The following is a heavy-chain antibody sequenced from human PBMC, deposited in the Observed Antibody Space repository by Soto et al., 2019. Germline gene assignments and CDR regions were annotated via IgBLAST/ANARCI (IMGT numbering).Heavy chain of an antibody. J-gene: IGHJ4*02. CDR3: ATGGRGYSSDPWFYCDF. CDR1: GGTFSSNA. D-gene: IGHD5-18*01. CDR2: IIPIFGTA. Sequence: QVQLVQSGAEVKKPGSSVKVTCKASGGTFSSNAISWVRQAPGQGLEWMGGIIPIFGTAHYAQKFQGRVTITADESTSTASMELSSLKSADTAVYYCATGGRGYSSDPWFYCDFWGQGTLVTVSS. V-gene: IGHV1-69*12.